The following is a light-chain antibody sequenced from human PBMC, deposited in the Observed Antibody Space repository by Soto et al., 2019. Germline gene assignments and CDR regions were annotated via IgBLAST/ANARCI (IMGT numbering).Light chain of an antibody. CDR1: QNILSN. V-gene: IGKV3-15*01. CDR2: GAS. J-gene: IGKJ5*01. CDR3: QQYNNWPIT. Sequence: EIXMTPSPATLFVSPGEKATPSSRSSQNILSNLAWYQQKPGQAPRLLIYGASTRATGIPARFSGSGSGTEFTLTISSLQSEDFEIYYCQQYNNWPITFGQGTRLEIK.